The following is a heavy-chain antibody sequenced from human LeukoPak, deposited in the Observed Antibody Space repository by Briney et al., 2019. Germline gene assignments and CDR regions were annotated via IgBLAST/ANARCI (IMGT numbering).Heavy chain of an antibody. V-gene: IGHV3-30*02. J-gene: IGHJ6*03. Sequence: GGSLRLSYAASGFTFISYGMHWVRQAPGKGLEWVAFIRYDGSNKYYADSVKGRFTISRDNTLYLQMNSLRAEDTAVYYCAKDKERESDFYYYMDVWGKGTTVTVSS. CDR1: GFTFISYG. CDR3: AKDKERESDFYYYMDV. CDR2: IRYDGSNK.